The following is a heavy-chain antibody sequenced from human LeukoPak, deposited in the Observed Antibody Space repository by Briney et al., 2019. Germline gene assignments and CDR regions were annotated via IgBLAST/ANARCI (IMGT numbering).Heavy chain of an antibody. J-gene: IGHJ4*02. CDR3: TRFRNVRRGSDGYFFDY. CDR2: ISYDATIE. D-gene: IGHD5-12*01. CDR1: GFTFSNYA. V-gene: IGHV3-30*04. Sequence: GRSLRLSCAASGFTFSNYAMHWVRQAPGKGLEGVAAISYDATIEHYADSVKGRFTISRDNSKNTLYLQMTSLRTEDTAVYYCTRFRNVRRGSDGYFFDYWGQGTLVTVSS.